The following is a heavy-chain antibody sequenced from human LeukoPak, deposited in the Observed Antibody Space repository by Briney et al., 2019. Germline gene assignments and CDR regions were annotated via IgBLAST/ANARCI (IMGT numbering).Heavy chain of an antibody. D-gene: IGHD3-22*01. CDR2: INTDGSST. V-gene: IGHV3-74*01. CDR1: GFTFTNYW. J-gene: IGHJ4*02. CDR3: AKAFGSGYLRVYFDY. Sequence: GGSLRLSCAASGFTFTNYWMSWVRQAPGKGLVWLARINTDGSSTIYADSVKGRFTVSRDNAKNTMYLQMNSLRAEDTAIYYCAKAFGSGYLRVYFDYWGQGSLVTVSS.